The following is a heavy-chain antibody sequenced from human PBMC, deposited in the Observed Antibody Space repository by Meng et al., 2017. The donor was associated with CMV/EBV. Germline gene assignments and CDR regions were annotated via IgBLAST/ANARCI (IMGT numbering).Heavy chain of an antibody. CDR2: IGTAGDT. CDR1: GFTFSSYD. J-gene: IGHJ6*02. D-gene: IGHD2-2*02. V-gene: IGHV3-13*03. Sequence: GESLKISCAACGFTFSSYDMHWVRQATGKGLEWVSAIGTAGDTYYPGSVKGQFTISRENAKNSLYLQMNSLRAGDTAVYYCARGGGGYCSSTSCYKGGYYYYGMDVWGQGTTVTVSS. CDR3: ARGGGGYCSSTSCYKGGYYYYGMDV.